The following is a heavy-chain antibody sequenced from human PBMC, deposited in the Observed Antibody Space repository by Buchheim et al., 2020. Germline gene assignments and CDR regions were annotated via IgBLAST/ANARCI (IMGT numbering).Heavy chain of an antibody. J-gene: IGHJ5*02. D-gene: IGHD3-10*01. CDR2: IYYSGIT. CDR3: ARLLHGSERRFDP. Sequence: QLQLQESGPGLVKPSETLSLACTVSGASINSPSNYWDWTRQPPGKGLEWIGSIYYSGITYYNPSLQCRVTMSVDTSTHQFSLKLTSVTAADTAVYYCARLLHGSERRFDPWGQGTL. V-gene: IGHV4-39*01. CDR1: GASINSPSNY.